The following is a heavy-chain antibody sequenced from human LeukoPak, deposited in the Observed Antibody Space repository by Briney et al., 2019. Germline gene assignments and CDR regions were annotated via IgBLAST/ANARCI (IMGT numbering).Heavy chain of an antibody. V-gene: IGHV4-59*01. CDR3: ARGKPYYYYYYMDV. J-gene: IGHJ6*03. CDR1: GGSISSYY. CDR2: IYYSGST. Sequence: SETLSLTCTVSGGSISSYYWSWIRQPPGKGLEWIGYIYYSGSTNNNPSLKSRVTISVDTSKNQFSLKLSSVTAADTAVYYCARGKPYYYYYYMDVWGKGTTVTVSS.